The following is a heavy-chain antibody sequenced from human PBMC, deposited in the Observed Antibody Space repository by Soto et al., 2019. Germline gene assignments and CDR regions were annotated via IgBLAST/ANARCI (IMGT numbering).Heavy chain of an antibody. CDR1: GFTFSDYY. Sequence: QVQLVESGGGLVKPGGFLRLSCAASGFTFSDYYMSWIRQAPGKGLEWVSYISSTSSYTNYADSVKGRFTISRDNAKNSLYMQMNSLRAEDTAVYYCARSLNYYFDYWGQGTLVTVSS. CDR2: ISSTSSYT. V-gene: IGHV3-11*05. D-gene: IGHD1-7*01. CDR3: ARSLNYYFDY. J-gene: IGHJ4*02.